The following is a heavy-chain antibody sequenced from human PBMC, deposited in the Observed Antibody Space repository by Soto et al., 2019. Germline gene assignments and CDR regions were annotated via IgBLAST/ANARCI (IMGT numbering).Heavy chain of an antibody. CDR1: GFTFSSYA. V-gene: IGHV3-21*01. J-gene: IGHJ6*02. Sequence: PGGSLRLSCAASGFTFSSYAMSWVRQAPGKGLEWVSSISSSSSYIYYADSVKGRFTISRDNAKNSLYLQMNSLRAEDTAVYYCAKLLPYYYYGMDVWGQGTTVTVSS. D-gene: IGHD2-15*01. CDR2: ISSSSSYI. CDR3: AKLLPYYYYGMDV.